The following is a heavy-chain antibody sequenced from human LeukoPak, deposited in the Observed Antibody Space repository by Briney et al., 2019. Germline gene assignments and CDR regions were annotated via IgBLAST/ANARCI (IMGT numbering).Heavy chain of an antibody. CDR1: GYSFTVYY. CDR2: INPKSYST. V-gene: IGHV1-2*02. CDR3: AREILVAGHRAVDF. J-gene: IGHJ4*02. Sequence: ASVKVSCKASGYSFTVYYIHWLRQAPGQGLEWMGWINPKSYSTNYAQKFQGRVTMTRDTSISTACMELSKLRSDDTAVYYCAREILVAGHRAVDFWGQGTLVTVSS. D-gene: IGHD6-19*01.